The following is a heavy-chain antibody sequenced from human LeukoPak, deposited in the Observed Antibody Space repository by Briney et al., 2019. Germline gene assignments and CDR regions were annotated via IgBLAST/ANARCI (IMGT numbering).Heavy chain of an antibody. CDR1: GFTFSSYS. CDR2: ISSSSSYI. V-gene: IGHV3-21*01. Sequence: PGGSLRLSCAASGFTFSSYSMNWVRQAPGKGLEWVSSISSSSSYIYYADSVKGRFTISRDNAKNSLYLQMNSLRAEDTAAYYCARDGYSYGADFDYWGQGTLVTVSS. J-gene: IGHJ4*02. CDR3: ARDGYSYGADFDY. D-gene: IGHD5-18*01.